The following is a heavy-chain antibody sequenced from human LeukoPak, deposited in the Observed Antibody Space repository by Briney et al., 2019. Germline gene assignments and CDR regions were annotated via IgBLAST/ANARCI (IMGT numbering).Heavy chain of an antibody. CDR3: ARGICDDILTGSCTQNTDNWFDP. V-gene: IGHV4-34*01. CDR1: GGSFSGYY. CDR2: INHSGST. J-gene: IGHJ5*02. D-gene: IGHD3-9*01. Sequence: SETLSLTCAVYGGSFSGYYWSWIRQPPGKGLEWIGEINHSGSTNYNPSLKSRVTISVDTSKNQFSLKLSSVTAADTAVYYCARGICDDILTGSCTQNTDNWFDPWGQGTLDTVSS.